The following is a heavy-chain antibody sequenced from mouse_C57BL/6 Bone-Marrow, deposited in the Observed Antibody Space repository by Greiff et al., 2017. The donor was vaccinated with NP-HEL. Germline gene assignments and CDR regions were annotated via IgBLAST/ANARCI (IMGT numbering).Heavy chain of an antibody. Sequence: QVQLQQPGAELVRPGSSVKLSCKASGYTFTSYWMPWVKQRPIQGLEWIGNIDPSDSETHYNQKFKDKATLTVDKSSSTAYMQLSSLTSEDSAVYYCARWDDYDHYFDYWGQGTTLTVSS. D-gene: IGHD2-4*01. CDR1: GYTFTSYW. CDR3: ARWDDYDHYFDY. CDR2: IDPSDSET. V-gene: IGHV1-52*01. J-gene: IGHJ2*01.